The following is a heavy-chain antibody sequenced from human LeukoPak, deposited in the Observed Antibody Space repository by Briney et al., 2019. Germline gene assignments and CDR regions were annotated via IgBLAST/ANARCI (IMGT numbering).Heavy chain of an antibody. CDR2: INHSGST. J-gene: IGHJ4*02. Sequence: SETLSLTCAVYGGPFSGYYWSWIRQPPGKGLEWIGEINHSGSTNYNPSLKSRVTISVDTSKNQFSLKLSSVTAADTAVYFCARVGRRQQLVTDYWGQGTLVTVSS. CDR3: ARVGRRQQLVTDY. V-gene: IGHV4-34*01. D-gene: IGHD6-13*01. CDR1: GGPFSGYY.